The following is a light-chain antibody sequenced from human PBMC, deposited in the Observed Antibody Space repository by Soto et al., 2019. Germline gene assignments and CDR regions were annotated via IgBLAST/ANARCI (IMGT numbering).Light chain of an antibody. CDR3: QQYNNWPPVT. CDR2: GAS. V-gene: IGKV3-15*01. CDR1: QSVGSS. J-gene: IGKJ1*01. Sequence: IVLPQSPATLSLSPGERATLSCRASQSVGSSLAWYQQKPGQPPRLLIYGASTRATGIPARFSGSGSGTEFTLTISSLQSEDFAVYYCQQYNNWPPVTFGQGTKVDIK.